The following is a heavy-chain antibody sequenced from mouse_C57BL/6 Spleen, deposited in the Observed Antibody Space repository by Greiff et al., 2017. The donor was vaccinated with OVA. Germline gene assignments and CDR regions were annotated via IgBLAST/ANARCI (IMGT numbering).Heavy chain of an antibody. CDR1: GFTFSDYY. CDR3: ARDGTTVVAHWYFDV. D-gene: IGHD1-1*01. Sequence: DVHLVESEGGLVQPGSSMKLSCTASGFTFSDYYMAWVRQVPEKGLEWVANINYDGSSTYYLDSLKSRFIISRDNAKNILYLQMSSLKSEDTATYYCARDGTTVVAHWYFDVWGTGTTVTVSS. CDR2: INYDGSST. J-gene: IGHJ1*03. V-gene: IGHV5-16*01.